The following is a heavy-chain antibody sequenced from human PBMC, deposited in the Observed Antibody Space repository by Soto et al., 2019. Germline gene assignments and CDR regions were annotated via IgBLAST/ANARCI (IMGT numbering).Heavy chain of an antibody. D-gene: IGHD5-12*01. CDR3: AREGSYSAYNFAHGIQLWSFDF. CDR2: IFSSGSA. Sequence: SETLSLTCTVSGGSINTFYWSWFRQPAGKGLEWIGRIFSSGSASFNPSLESRVAMSVDTSKNHFSLNLSSVTAADMAVYYCAREGSYSAYNFAHGIQLWSFDFWGQGALVTVSS. CDR1: GGSINTFY. V-gene: IGHV4-4*07. J-gene: IGHJ4*02.